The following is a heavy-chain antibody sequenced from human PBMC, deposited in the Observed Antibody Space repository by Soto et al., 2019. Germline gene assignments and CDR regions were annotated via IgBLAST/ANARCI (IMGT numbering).Heavy chain of an antibody. D-gene: IGHD3-10*01. Sequence: VQLLESGGALVQPGGSLRLSCAASGFTFSTYAMYWVRQAPGKGLEWVSTISNSGDTYYADSVDGRFTISRDNSKDTVHLQMNSLRAEDTAVYYCAKPKFPGVVVNVGGPGTTVTVSS. CDR1: GFTFSTYA. J-gene: IGHJ6*02. V-gene: IGHV3-23*01. CDR2: ISNSGDT. CDR3: AKPKFPGVVVNV.